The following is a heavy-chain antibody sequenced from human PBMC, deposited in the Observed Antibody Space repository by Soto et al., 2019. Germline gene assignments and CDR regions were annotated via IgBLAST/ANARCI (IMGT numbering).Heavy chain of an antibody. J-gene: IGHJ5*02. CDR2: ISDDGTNK. D-gene: IGHD3-10*01. CDR1: GFTFSTYA. Sequence: GGSQRLSCAASGFTFSTYAMHWVRQAPGKGLEWVATISDDGTNKYYADSVKGRFTISRDNSKDTLYLQMNSLRAEDTAVYYCPREGHGDWFDPWGQGTLVTVSS. V-gene: IGHV3-30-3*01. CDR3: PREGHGDWFDP.